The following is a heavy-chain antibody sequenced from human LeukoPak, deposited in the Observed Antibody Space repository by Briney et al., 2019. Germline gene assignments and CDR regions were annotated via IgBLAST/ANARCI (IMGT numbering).Heavy chain of an antibody. J-gene: IGHJ4*02. CDR2: IYSGGST. CDR3: AKVHEMYCSGTGCYEGYYDC. D-gene: IGHD2-2*01. Sequence: ETLSLTCTVSGGSINNSYWTWVRQAPGKGLEWVSVIYSGGSTYYADSVKGRFTISRDNFQNTVYLQMSSLRAEDTAVYYCAKVHEMYCSGTGCYEGYYDCWGQGSLVTVSS. V-gene: IGHV3-66*02. CDR1: GGSINNSY.